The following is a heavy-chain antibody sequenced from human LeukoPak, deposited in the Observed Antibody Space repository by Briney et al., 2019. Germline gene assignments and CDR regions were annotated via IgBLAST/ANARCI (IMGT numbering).Heavy chain of an antibody. V-gene: IGHV3-23*01. CDR1: GFSFSSYG. CDR3: ARHPNSNWDY. J-gene: IGHJ4*02. CDR2: ISGGGGST. Sequence: GGSLRLSCAASGFSFSSYGMTWVRQAPGKGLEWVSSISGGGGSTNSADSVKGRFTISRDNAQNSLYLQMNSLRVEDTAVYYCARHPNSNWDYWGQGTLVTVSS. D-gene: IGHD6-13*01.